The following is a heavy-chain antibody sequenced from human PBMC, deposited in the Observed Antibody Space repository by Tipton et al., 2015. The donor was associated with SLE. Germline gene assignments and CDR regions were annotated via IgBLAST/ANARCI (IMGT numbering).Heavy chain of an antibody. CDR2: IRYDGSNK. CDR1: GFTFSTYG. J-gene: IGHJ4*02. D-gene: IGHD6-6*01. Sequence: SLRLSCAASGFTFSTYGMHWVRQAPGKGLEWVAFIRYDGSNKNYADSVKGRFTISRDNSKNTLYLQMNSLRAEDTAVYYCARGLYSSSSEYYWGQGTLVTVSS. V-gene: IGHV3-33*08. CDR3: ARGLYSSSSEYY.